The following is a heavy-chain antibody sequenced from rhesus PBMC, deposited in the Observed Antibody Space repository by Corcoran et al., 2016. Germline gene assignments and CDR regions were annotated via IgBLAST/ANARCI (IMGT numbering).Heavy chain of an antibody. CDR3: ARQGWNYYDYGLDS. Sequence: QVQLQESGPGLVKPSETMSLTCAVSGYSISSGYYWGWIRQPPGEGLEWIGYSGGSSGSTYYNPSLKSRVTISKDTSKNQFSLQLSSVTAADTAVYYCARQGWNYYDYGLDSWGQGVVVTVSS. CDR1: GYSISSGYY. J-gene: IGHJ6*01. CDR2: SGGSSGST. D-gene: IGHD1-1*01. V-gene: IGHV4-99*01.